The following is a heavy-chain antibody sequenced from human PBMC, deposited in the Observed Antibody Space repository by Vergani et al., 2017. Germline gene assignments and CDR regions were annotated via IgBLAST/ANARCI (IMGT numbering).Heavy chain of an antibody. CDR2: ISSSSSYI. Sequence: EVQLVESGGGLVKPGGSLRLSCAASGFTFSSYSMNWVRQAPGKGLEWVSSISSSSSYIYYADSVKSRFTISRDNAKNSLYLQMNSLRAEDTAVYYCAREPYYAFWQFDHWGQGTLVTVSS. CDR3: AREPYYAFWQFDH. D-gene: IGHD3-3*01. J-gene: IGHJ5*02. CDR1: GFTFSSYS. V-gene: IGHV3-21*01.